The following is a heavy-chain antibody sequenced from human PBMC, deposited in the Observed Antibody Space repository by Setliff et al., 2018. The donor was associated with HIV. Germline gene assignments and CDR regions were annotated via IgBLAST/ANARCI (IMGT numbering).Heavy chain of an antibody. CDR2: INPGDGST. Sequence: GASVKVSCKASGYTFTSYYIYWVRQAPGQGLQWMGIINPGDGSTIYAQKFQGRVTMTRDTSTSTLYMELRSLKSDDTAVYYCARGKTWLRFLDYWGQGTLVTVSS. V-gene: IGHV1-46*01. D-gene: IGHD5-12*01. J-gene: IGHJ4*02. CDR1: GYTFTSYY. CDR3: ARGKTWLRFLDY.